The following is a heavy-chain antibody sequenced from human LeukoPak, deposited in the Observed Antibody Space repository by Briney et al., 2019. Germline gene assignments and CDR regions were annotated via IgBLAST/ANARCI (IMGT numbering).Heavy chain of an antibody. Sequence: SETLSLTCTVSGGSISSYYWSWTRQPPGKGLEWIGYIYYSGSTNYNPSLKSRVTISVDTSKNQFSLKLSSVTAADTAVYYCASHESSSIAAFDPWGQGTLVTVSS. CDR1: GGSISSYY. CDR2: IYYSGST. J-gene: IGHJ5*02. CDR3: ASHESSSIAAFDP. D-gene: IGHD6-6*01. V-gene: IGHV4-59*08.